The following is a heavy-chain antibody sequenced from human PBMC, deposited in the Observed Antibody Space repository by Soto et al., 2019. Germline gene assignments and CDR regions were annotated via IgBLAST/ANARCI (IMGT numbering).Heavy chain of an antibody. J-gene: IGHJ3*01. D-gene: IGHD4-17*01. V-gene: IGHV1-18*04. Sequence: QVQLMQSGAEVKKSGASVKVSCKASGYTFINYGIIWVRQAPGQGLEWMGWITDYNGSTKYARKFEDTVTMTTDTSTSKAYMELRSLRSDDTAVYFCARDDFGDLWRSPDVWGQGTMVTVSS. CDR1: GYTFINYG. CDR2: ITDYNGST. CDR3: ARDDFGDLWRSPDV.